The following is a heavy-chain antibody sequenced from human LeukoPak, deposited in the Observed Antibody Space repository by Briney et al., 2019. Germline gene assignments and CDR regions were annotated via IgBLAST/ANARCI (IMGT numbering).Heavy chain of an antibody. CDR2: IYYSGST. V-gene: IGHV4-59*01. D-gene: IGHD2-15*01. J-gene: IGHJ6*02. CDR3: ARGRGYCSGGSCHRYYYYYGMDV. CDR1: GGSISSYY. Sequence: SETLSLTCTVSGGSISSYYWSWIRQPPGKGLEWIGYIYYSGSTNYNPSLKSRVTISVDTSKNQFSLKLSSVTAADTAVYYCARGRGYCSGGSCHRYYYYYGMDVWGQGTTVTVSS.